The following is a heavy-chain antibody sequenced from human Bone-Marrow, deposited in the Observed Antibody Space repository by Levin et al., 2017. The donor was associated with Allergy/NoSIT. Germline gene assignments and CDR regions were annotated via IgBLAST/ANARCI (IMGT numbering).Heavy chain of an antibody. V-gene: IGHV3-23*01. CDR3: AKGPPEQYSGSYDNWFDP. Sequence: TGGSLRLSCAASGFTFSSYAMSWVRQAPGKGLEWVSASSGSGGSTYYADSVKGRFTISRDNSKNTLYLQMNSLRAEDTAVYYCAKGPPEQYSGSYDNWFDPWGQGTLVTVSS. D-gene: IGHD1-26*01. J-gene: IGHJ5*02. CDR1: GFTFSSYA. CDR2: SSGSGGST.